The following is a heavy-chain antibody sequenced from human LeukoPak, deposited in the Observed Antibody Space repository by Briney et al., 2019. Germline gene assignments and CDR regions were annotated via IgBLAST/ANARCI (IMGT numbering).Heavy chain of an antibody. CDR3: ARDSSGYQ. D-gene: IGHD3-22*01. Sequence: GGSLRLSCAASGFTFNNYLMSWVRQAPGKGLEWVANIKEDGSEKYYGDSVKGRFTISRDNAKNSLYLQMNGLRAEDTAVYYCARDSSGYQWGQGTLVTVSS. CDR1: GFTFNNYL. J-gene: IGHJ4*02. V-gene: IGHV3-7*01. CDR2: IKEDGSEK.